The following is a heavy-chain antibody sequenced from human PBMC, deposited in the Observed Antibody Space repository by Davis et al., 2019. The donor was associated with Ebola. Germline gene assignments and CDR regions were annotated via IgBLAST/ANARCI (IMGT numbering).Heavy chain of an antibody. D-gene: IGHD6-6*01. CDR3: ARGALLYSSSY. CDR1: GYTFTGYY. CDR2: INPNSGGT. J-gene: IGHJ4*02. V-gene: IGHV1-2*02. Sequence: AASVKVSCKASGYTFTGYYMHWVRQAPGQGFEWMGWINPNSGGTNYAQRFQGRVTMTRDTSISTAYMELSRLRSDDTAVYYCARGALLYSSSYWGQGTLVTVSS.